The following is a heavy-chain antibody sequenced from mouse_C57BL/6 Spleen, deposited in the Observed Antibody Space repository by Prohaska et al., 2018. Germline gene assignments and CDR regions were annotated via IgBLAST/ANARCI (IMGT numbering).Heavy chain of an antibody. D-gene: IGHD5-1-1*01. CDR2: INSDGSVI. V-gene: IGHV11-2*01. CDR3: MRERKEGEIEG. CDR1: GFTFSGFC. J-gene: IGHJ1*03. Sequence: EVQLLETGGGLVQPGLSRGLSCEGSGFTFSGFCMSWVRQTPGKPLEWIGYINSDGSVINDAPSIKDRFTIFRDNDKSTLYLQMSNVREEDTATEGCMRERKEGEIEGGGKGTKGKVSS.